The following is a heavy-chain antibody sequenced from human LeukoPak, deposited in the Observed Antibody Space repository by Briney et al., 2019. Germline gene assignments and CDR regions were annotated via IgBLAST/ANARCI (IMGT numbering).Heavy chain of an antibody. J-gene: IGHJ6*02. Sequence: PGGSLRLSCAASGFTFSSYSINWVRQAPGKGLEWVSSISSSSSYIYYADSVKGRFTISRDNAKNSLYLQMNSLRAEDTAVYYCARAGTYYYDSSGYPSRYGMDVWGQGTTVTVSS. CDR2: ISSSSSYI. CDR3: ARAGTYYYDSSGYPSRYGMDV. V-gene: IGHV3-21*01. CDR1: GFTFSSYS. D-gene: IGHD3-22*01.